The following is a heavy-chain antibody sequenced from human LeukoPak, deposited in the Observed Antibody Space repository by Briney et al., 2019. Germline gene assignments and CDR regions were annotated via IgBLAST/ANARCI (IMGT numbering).Heavy chain of an antibody. V-gene: IGHV3-21*01. CDR2: ISSSSSYI. CDR1: GFTFSSYS. D-gene: IGHD6-19*01. CDR3: ARDLVPLPVGIAVAGTDY. J-gene: IGHJ4*02. Sequence: GGSLRLSCAASGFTFSSYSMNWVRQAPGKGLEWVSSISSSSSYIYYADSVKGRFTISRDNAKNSLYLQMNSLRAEDTAVYYCARDLVPLPVGIAVAGTDYWGQGTLVTVSS.